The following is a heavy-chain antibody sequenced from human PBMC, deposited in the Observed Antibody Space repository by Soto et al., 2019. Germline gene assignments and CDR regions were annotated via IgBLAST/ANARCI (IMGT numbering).Heavy chain of an antibody. D-gene: IGHD1-7*01. CDR3: ARAVLAITGTTVTFVI. J-gene: IGHJ3*02. CDR1: GYTFTSYA. CDR2: INAGNGNT. V-gene: IGHV1-3*01. Sequence: QVQLVQSGAEVKKPGASVKVSCKASGYTFTSYAMHWVRQAPGQRLEWRGWINAGNGNTKYSQKFQGRVTITRDTSASTAYMELSSLRSEDTAVYYCARAVLAITGTTVTFVIWGQGTMVTVSS.